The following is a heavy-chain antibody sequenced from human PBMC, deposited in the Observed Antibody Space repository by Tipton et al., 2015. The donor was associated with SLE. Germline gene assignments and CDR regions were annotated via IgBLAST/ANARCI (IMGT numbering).Heavy chain of an antibody. J-gene: IGHJ3*02. CDR1: GGSFSGYY. Sequence: TLSLTCGVYGGSFSGYYWSWIRQPPGKGLEWIGEINHSGSTNYNPSLKRRVTISVDTSKNQFSLKLSSVTAADTAVYYCARGLGVVVAVAFDIWGQGTMVTVSS. D-gene: IGHD2-15*01. CDR3: ARGLGVVVAVAFDI. V-gene: IGHV4-34*01. CDR2: INHSGST.